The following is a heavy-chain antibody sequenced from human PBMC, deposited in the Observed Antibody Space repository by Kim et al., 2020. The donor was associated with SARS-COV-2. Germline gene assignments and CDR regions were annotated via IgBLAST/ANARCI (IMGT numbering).Heavy chain of an antibody. CDR2: K. Sequence: KDYVDSVKGRFTISGDNAKNSLYLQMNSLRAEDTAMYYCARLGSSSWHFDYWGQGTLVTVSS. V-gene: IGHV3-7*01. CDR3: ARLGSSSWHFDY. D-gene: IGHD6-13*01. J-gene: IGHJ4*02.